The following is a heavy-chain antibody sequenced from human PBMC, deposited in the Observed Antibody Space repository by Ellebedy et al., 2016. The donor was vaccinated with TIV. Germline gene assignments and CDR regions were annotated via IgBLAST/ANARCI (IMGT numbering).Heavy chain of an antibody. CDR1: GVSISRHSYY. Sequence: MPSETLSLTCTVSGVSISRHSYYWGWLRQPPGKGLEWIGSVYYAGSTYYKPSLKSRVSISIDTSKNQFSLKLSSVTAADTAVYYCARHTNWFDPWGQGTLVTVSS. CDR3: ARHTNWFDP. CDR2: VYYAGST. V-gene: IGHV4-39*01. J-gene: IGHJ5*02.